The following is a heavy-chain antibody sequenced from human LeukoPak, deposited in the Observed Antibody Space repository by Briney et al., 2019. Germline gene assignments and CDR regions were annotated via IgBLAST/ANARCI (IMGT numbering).Heavy chain of an antibody. CDR1: GGSISSSNYY. D-gene: IGHD3-10*01. V-gene: IGHV4-39*01. CDR3: ARTGFWVRGVISYCDY. Sequence: SETLSLTCTVSGGSISSSNYYWVWFRQPPGKSLEWIGSIYYTGITYQNPSLKSRVTISVDTSNNQFSLRLTSVTAADTAVYDCARTGFWVRGVISYCDYWGQGTLVTVSS. CDR2: IYYTGIT. J-gene: IGHJ4*02.